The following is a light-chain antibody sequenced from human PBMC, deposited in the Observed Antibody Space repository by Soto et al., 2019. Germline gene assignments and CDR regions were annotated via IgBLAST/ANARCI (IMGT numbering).Light chain of an antibody. Sequence: GDRVTITCRASQSISSYLNWYQQKPGKAPKLLIYAASSLQSGVPSRFSGSGSGTDFTLTISSLQPEDFALYYCQHYNDWPPWTFGQGTKVDIK. CDR1: QSISSY. V-gene: IGKV1-39*01. J-gene: IGKJ1*01. CDR3: QHYNDWPPWT. CDR2: AAS.